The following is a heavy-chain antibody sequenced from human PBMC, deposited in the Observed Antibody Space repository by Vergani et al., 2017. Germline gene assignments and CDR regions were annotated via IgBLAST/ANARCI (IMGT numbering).Heavy chain of an antibody. CDR2: IYPGDSDT. CDR1: GYSFTSYW. J-gene: IGHJ4*02. V-gene: IGHV5-51*01. D-gene: IGHD6-13*01. Sequence: EVQLVQSGAEVKKPGESLKISCKGSGYSFTSYWIGWVRQMPGKGLEWMGIIYPGDSDTRYSPSFQRQVTSSADKYISTAYLQWRSLKASDTAMYYCAGFTGSQQLVQGFDYWGQGTLVTVSS. CDR3: AGFTGSQQLVQGFDY.